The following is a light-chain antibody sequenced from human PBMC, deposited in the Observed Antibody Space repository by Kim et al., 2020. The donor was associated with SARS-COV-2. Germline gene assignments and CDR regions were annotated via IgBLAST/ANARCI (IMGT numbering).Light chain of an antibody. V-gene: IGLV3-19*01. CDR2: GNN. Sequence: ALGQTVRITCKGDSLRSYYASWYQQKPGQAPVLVIYGNNNRPSGIADRFSGSSSGNTASLTFTGVQAEDEADYYCSSRDSSGNHYVFGTGTKVTVL. J-gene: IGLJ1*01. CDR3: SSRDSSGNHYV. CDR1: SLRSYY.